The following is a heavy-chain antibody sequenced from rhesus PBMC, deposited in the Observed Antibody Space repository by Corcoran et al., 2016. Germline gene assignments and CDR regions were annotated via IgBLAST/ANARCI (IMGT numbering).Heavy chain of an antibody. Sequence: QVQLQESGPGLVKPSETLSLTCAVSGASISSYWWSWIRQPPGKGLEWIGEINGNSVSTYANPTRKIRVTISKDASNNQFSLKLSSVTAADTAVYYGARDSTGSWVYWGQGVLVTVSS. CDR2: INGNSVST. CDR3: ARDSTGSWVY. V-gene: IGHV4-80*01. CDR1: GASISSYW. J-gene: IGHJ4*01. D-gene: IGHD2-15*01.